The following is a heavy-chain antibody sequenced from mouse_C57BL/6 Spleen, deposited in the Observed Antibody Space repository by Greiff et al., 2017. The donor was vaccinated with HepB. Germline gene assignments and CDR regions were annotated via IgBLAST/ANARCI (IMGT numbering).Heavy chain of an antibody. J-gene: IGHJ2*01. V-gene: IGHV1-18*01. D-gene: IGHD2-1*01. CDR3: ARKGEDGNYFDY. CDR1: GYTFTDYN. Sequence: VQLKQSGPELVKPGASVKIPCKASGYTFTDYNMDWVKQSHGKSLEWIGDINPNNGGTIYNQKFKGKATLTVDKSSSTAYMELRSLTSEDTAVYYCARKGEDGNYFDYWGQGTTLTVSS. CDR2: INPNNGGT.